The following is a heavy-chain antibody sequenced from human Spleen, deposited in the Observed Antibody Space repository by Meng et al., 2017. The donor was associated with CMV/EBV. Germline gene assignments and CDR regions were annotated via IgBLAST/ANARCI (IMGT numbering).Heavy chain of an antibody. CDR2: ISTSDT. CDR1: GYTFTSNG. CDR3: ARVGLLPGVDVDY. V-gene: IGHV1-18*04. Sequence: ASVKVSCKGSGYTFTSNGLSWVRQAHGQGLEWMGWISTSDTKYAQKYQGKGYLTMDTSTSTAYMELRCLTSDDKAVYYCARVGLLPGVDVDYWGQGTLVTVSS. J-gene: IGHJ4*02. D-gene: IGHD7-27*01.